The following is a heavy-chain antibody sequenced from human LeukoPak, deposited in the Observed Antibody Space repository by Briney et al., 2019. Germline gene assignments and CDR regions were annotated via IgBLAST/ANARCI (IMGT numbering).Heavy chain of an antibody. V-gene: IGHV1-2*02. Sequence: GASVKVSCKASGYTFTGYYMHWVRQAPGQGLEWMGWINPNSGGTNYAQKFQGRVTMTRDTSISTAYMELSRLRSDDTAVYYCAGPTPYGSHTAFDIWGQGTMVTVSS. CDR2: INPNSGGT. D-gene: IGHD1-26*01. CDR3: AGPTPYGSHTAFDI. J-gene: IGHJ3*02. CDR1: GYTFTGYY.